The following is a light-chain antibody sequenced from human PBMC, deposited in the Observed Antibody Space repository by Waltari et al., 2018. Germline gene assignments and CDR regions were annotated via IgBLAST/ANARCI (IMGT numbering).Light chain of an antibody. CDR3: QQSYTTPPT. V-gene: IGKV1-39*01. CDR2: AAA. J-gene: IGKJ1*01. CDR1: QSVSNI. Sequence: DFQMSQSPSSLSASVVDRVTITCRASQSVSNILNWFQQKPGKAPKLLIYAAASLQRWVPSRFSGSGSGTDFTLTISSLQLEDFATYYCQQSYTTPPTFGQGTKVEIK.